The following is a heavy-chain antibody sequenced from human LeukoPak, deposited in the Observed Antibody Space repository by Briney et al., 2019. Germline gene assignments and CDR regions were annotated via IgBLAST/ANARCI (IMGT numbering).Heavy chain of an antibody. J-gene: IGHJ4*02. Sequence: GGSLRLSCAASGFTFSSYEMNWVRQAPGKGLEWVSYISSSGSTIYYADSVKGRFTISRDTSKNTLYLQMNSLRAEDTAVYYCARDEWSSSGWYNYWGQGTLVTVSS. CDR3: ARDEWSSSGWYNY. D-gene: IGHD6-19*01. V-gene: IGHV3-48*03. CDR1: GFTFSSYE. CDR2: ISSSGSTI.